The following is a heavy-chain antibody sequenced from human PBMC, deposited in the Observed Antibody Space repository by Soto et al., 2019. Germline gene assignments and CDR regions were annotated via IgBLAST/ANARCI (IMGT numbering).Heavy chain of an antibody. Sequence: PSEALYLTCTVSGGSPRTCYWRWIRLPAGKGLKWIGRIYASGSTNYNPSLKSRVTMSVDTSKNQFSLKLSSVTAADTAVYDCARESCSGGSCSGGFCFDCWGRGTLVTFS. CDR3: ARESCSGGSCSGGFCFDC. CDR1: GGSPRTCY. D-gene: IGHD2-15*01. CDR2: IYASGST. J-gene: IGHJ4*02. V-gene: IGHV4-4*07.